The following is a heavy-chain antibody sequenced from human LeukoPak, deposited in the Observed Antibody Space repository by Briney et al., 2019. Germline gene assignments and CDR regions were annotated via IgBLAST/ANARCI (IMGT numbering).Heavy chain of an antibody. V-gene: IGHV4-39*01. J-gene: IGHJ4*02. CDR3: AKYQTRTMFDS. D-gene: IGHD2-2*01. CDR2: ISYSGST. Sequence: SETLSLTCTDSGGSISSTGYYLGWIRQPPGKGLEWIGSISYSGSTYHNPSLKSRVTISVDTSNNQFSLKLSSVTAADTAVYYCAKYQTRTMFDSWGQGTLVTVSS. CDR1: GGSISSTGYY.